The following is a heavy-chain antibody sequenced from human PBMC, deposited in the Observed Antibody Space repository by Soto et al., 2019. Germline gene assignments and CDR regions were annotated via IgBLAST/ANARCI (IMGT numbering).Heavy chain of an antibody. Sequence: QVPLQESGPGLVKPSETLSLTCSVSGGSIRSYYWSWIRQPPGKGLEWIGCIYYSGSTNYNPCLKSLVTIAVDTSQNHCSRKLGSVTAADSGVYYCARVITRLCWFDPWGQGSLVTVSS. J-gene: IGHJ5*02. D-gene: IGHD3-16*01. V-gene: IGHV4-59*08. CDR1: GGSIRSYY. CDR3: ARVITRLCWFDP. CDR2: IYYSGST.